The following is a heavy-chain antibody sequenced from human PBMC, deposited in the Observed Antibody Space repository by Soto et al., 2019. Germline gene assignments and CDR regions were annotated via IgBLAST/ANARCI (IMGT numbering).Heavy chain of an antibody. CDR3: ARGQGAAIGDYYYHGMDI. D-gene: IGHD2-2*02. V-gene: IGHV3-73*01. CDR1: GFIFSGSA. J-gene: IGHJ6*02. CDR2: IRSRANNFAT. Sequence: LRLSCAASGFIFSGSAIHWVRQASGKGLEWVGRIRSRANNFATSSAASVKGRFTFSRDDSKNTAYLQMNTLKPEDTAVYYCARGQGAAIGDYYYHGMDIWGQGTTVTVSS.